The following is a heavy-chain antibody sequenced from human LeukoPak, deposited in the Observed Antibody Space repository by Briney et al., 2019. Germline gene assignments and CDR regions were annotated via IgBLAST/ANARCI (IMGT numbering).Heavy chain of an antibody. CDR3: ARHPGSVAAPGENWFDP. Sequence: GESLKISCEGSGYTFANYWIGWVRQMPGKGLEWMGIIYPGDFDTRYSPSFQGQVTISADKSISTAYLQWSSLKASDTAMYYCARHPGSVAAPGENWFDPWGQGTLVTVSS. J-gene: IGHJ5*02. CDR1: GYTFANYW. D-gene: IGHD6-13*01. V-gene: IGHV5-51*01. CDR2: IYPGDFDT.